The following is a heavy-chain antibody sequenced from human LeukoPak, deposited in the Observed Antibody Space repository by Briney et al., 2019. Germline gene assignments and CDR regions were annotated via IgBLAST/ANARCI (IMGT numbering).Heavy chain of an antibody. J-gene: IGHJ4*02. V-gene: IGHV4-38-2*02. CDR3: ARRDYYTDY. CDR1: GYSISSGYY. CDR2: INHSGST. D-gene: IGHD1-26*01. Sequence: PSETLSLTCTVSGYSISSGYYWGWIRQPPGKGLEWIGEINHSGSTNYNPSLKSRVTISVDTSKNQFSLKLSSVTAADTAVYYCARRDYYTDYWGQGTLVTVSS.